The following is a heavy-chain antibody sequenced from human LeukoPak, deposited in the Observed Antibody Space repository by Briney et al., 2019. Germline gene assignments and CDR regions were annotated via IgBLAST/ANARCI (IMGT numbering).Heavy chain of an antibody. V-gene: IGHV3-30-3*01. Sequence: GGSLRLSCAATGFTFSSYAMHWVRQAPGKGLEWVAVISYDGSNKYYADSVKGRFTISRDNSKNTLYLQMNSLRAEDTAVYYCARDGGSSYDYGDPFDYWGQGTLVTVSS. CDR3: ARDGGSSYDYGDPFDY. J-gene: IGHJ4*02. D-gene: IGHD4-17*01. CDR2: ISYDGSNK. CDR1: GFTFSSYA.